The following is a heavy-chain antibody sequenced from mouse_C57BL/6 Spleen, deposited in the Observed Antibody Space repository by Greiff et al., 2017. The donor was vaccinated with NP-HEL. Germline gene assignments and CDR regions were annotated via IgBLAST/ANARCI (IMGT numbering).Heavy chain of an antibody. Sequence: QVQLQQSGPELVKPGASVKISCKASGYAFSSSWMNWVKQRPGKGLEWIGRIYPGDGDTNYNGKFKGKATLTVATSSSTAYLQLSSLTSEDSAVYFCASSSYYGSSSFDYWGQGTTLTVSS. CDR2: IYPGDGDT. CDR3: ASSSYYGSSSFDY. CDR1: GYAFSSSW. D-gene: IGHD1-1*01. J-gene: IGHJ2*01. V-gene: IGHV1-82*01.